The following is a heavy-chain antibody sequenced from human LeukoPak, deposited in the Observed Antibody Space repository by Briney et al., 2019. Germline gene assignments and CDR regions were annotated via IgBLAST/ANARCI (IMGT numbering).Heavy chain of an antibody. CDR1: GFTFSSYG. CDR3: ARDRRVRYYGSGSYGY. J-gene: IGHJ4*02. V-gene: IGHV3-33*01. CDR2: IWYDGRNK. Sequence: GGSLRLSCAASGFTFSSYGMHWVGQDAGEGLEWVGVIWYDGRNKYYADSVKGRFTISRDNSKNTLYLQMNSLRAEDTAVYYCARDRRVRYYGSGSYGYWGQGTLVTVSS. D-gene: IGHD3-10*01.